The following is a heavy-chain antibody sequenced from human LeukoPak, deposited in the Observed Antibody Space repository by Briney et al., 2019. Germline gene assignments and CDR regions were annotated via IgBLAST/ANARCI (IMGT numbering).Heavy chain of an antibody. D-gene: IGHD6-19*01. CDR2: INPSGGST. CDR3: SVAVAAASNWFDP. V-gene: IGHV1-46*01. Sequence: GAXVKVSCKASGCTFTSYYMHWVRQAPGQGLEWMGIINPSGGSTSYAQKFQGRVTMTRDTSTSTVYMELSSLRSEDTAVYYCSVAVAAASNWFDPWGQGTLVTVSS. CDR1: GCTFTSYY. J-gene: IGHJ5*02.